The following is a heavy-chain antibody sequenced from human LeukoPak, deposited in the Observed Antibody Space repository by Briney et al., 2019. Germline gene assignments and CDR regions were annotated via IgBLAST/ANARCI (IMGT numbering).Heavy chain of an antibody. Sequence: GGSLTLSRAASGFTFSGYAMSWVRQAPGKGLEWVSAISGSGGSTYYADSVKGRFTISRDNSKNTLYLQMNSLRVEDTAIYYCAKASWVSSTDAVRWGQGTLVTVSS. D-gene: IGHD6-19*01. J-gene: IGHJ4*02. V-gene: IGHV3-23*01. CDR1: GFTFSGYA. CDR3: AKASWVSSTDAVR. CDR2: ISGSGGST.